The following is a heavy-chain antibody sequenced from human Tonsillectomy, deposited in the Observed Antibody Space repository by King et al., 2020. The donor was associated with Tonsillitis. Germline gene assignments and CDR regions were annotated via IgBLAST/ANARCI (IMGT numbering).Heavy chain of an antibody. V-gene: IGHV4-30-4*01. Sequence: HVQLQESGPGLVKPSQTLSLTCTVSAGSINSDIYYWSWIRQPPGKGLEWIGYIYYSGSTYYNPSLKSRVTISVDTSKNQFSLKLSSVTAADTAVFYCARTYCGGDCWFDFWGQGTLVTVSS. CDR1: AGSINSDIYY. CDR3: ARTYCGGDCWFDF. J-gene: IGHJ4*02. CDR2: IYYSGST. D-gene: IGHD2-21*02.